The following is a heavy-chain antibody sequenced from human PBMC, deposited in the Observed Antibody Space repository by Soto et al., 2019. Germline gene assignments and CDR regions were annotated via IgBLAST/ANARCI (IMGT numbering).Heavy chain of an antibody. Sequence: GGSLRLSCAASGFTFSSCAMNWVRQAPGKGLEWVSTISGSGESTYYADSVKGRFTISRDNSKSTLYLQMNSLRAEDAAVYYCAKDRWNYDYFDFWGQGTLVTVSS. J-gene: IGHJ4*02. CDR2: ISGSGEST. CDR3: AKDRWNYDYFDF. V-gene: IGHV3-23*01. D-gene: IGHD1-7*01. CDR1: GFTFSSCA.